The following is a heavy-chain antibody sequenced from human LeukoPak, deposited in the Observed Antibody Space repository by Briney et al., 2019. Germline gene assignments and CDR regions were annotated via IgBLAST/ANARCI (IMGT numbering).Heavy chain of an antibody. J-gene: IGHJ4*02. V-gene: IGHV3-48*01. Sequence: PGGSLRLSCAASGFTFSSYNMNWVRKAPGQGLEWVSYISSSCSTISYADAVQDRFAISRDNAKNTLYLQMNSLRAEDTAVYYCARGRSGNLAPDYWGQGTLVTVSS. D-gene: IGHD1-14*01. CDR3: ARGRSGNLAPDY. CDR2: ISSSCSTI. CDR1: GFTFSSYN.